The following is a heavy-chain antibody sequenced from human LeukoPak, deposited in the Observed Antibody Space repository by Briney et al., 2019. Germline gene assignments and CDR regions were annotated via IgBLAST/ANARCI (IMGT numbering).Heavy chain of an antibody. CDR2: INWNGGST. V-gene: IGHV3-20*04. J-gene: IGHJ5*02. CDR1: GFTFDDYG. D-gene: IGHD2-2*01. CDR3: ARGPARGGYCSSTSCYGHWFDP. Sequence: RPGGSLRLSCAASGFTFDDYGMSWVRQAPGKGLEWVSGINWNGGSTGYADSVKGRFTISRDNSKNTLYLQMNSLRAEDTAVYYCARGPARGGYCSSTSCYGHWFDPWGQGTLVTVSS.